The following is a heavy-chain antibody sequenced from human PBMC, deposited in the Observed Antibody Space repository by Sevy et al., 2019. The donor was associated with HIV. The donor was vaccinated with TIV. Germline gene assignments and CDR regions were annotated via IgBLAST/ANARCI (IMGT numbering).Heavy chain of an antibody. CDR1: GYSFTSYW. D-gene: IGHD2-2*02. V-gene: IGHV5-51*01. J-gene: IGHJ5*02. CDR3: ARGVVPAAKPDWFDP. Sequence: GGSLRLSCKGSGYSFTSYWIGWVRQMPGKGLEWMGIIYPGDSDTRYSPSFQGQVSISADKSISTAYLQWSSLKASDTAMYYCARGVVPAAKPDWFDPWGQGTLVTVSS. CDR2: IYPGDSDT.